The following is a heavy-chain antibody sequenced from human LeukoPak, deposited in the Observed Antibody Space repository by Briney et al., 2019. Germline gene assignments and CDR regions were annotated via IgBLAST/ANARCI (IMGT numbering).Heavy chain of an antibody. D-gene: IGHD3-3*01. CDR3: ARADESYYDFWSGYSFGYYYGMDV. J-gene: IGHJ6*02. CDR1: GFTFSSYW. CDR2: IKQDGSEK. V-gene: IGHV3-7*03. Sequence: GGSLRLSCAASGFTFSSYWMSWVRQAPGKGLEWVANIKQDGSEKYYVDSVKGRFTISRDNPKNSLYLQMNSLRAEDTAVYYCARADESYYDFWSGYSFGYYYGMDVWGQGTTVTVSS.